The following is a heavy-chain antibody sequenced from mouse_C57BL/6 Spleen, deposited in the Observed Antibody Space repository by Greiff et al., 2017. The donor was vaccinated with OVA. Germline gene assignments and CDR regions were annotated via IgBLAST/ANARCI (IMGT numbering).Heavy chain of an antibody. D-gene: IGHD1-1*01. CDR3: ARDGYGSSSSWYFDV. V-gene: IGHV1-4*01. Sequence: VQLQQSGAELARPGASVKMSYKASGYTFTSYTMHWVKQRPGQGLEWIGYINPSSGYTKYNQKFKDKATLTADKSSSTAYMQLSSLTSEDSAVYYCARDGYGSSSSWYFDVWGTGTTVTVSS. J-gene: IGHJ1*03. CDR2: INPSSGYT. CDR1: GYTFTSYT.